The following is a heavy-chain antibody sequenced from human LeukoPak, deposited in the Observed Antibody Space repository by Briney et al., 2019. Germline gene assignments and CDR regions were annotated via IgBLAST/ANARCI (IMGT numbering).Heavy chain of an antibody. D-gene: IGHD4-17*01. J-gene: IGHJ4*02. Sequence: GGSLRLSCAASGFTFSDYSMHWVRQAPGKGLNWVAFIRYDGNNKYYADSVKGRFTISRDNSKNMLYLEMNSLRAEDTAVHYCARENGDYVDYWGQGTLVTVSS. CDR3: ARENGDYVDY. CDR1: GFTFSDYS. CDR2: IRYDGNNK. V-gene: IGHV3-30*02.